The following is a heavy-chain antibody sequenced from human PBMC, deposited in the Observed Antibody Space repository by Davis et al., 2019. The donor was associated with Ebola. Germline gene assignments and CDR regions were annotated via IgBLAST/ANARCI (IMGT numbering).Heavy chain of an antibody. V-gene: IGHV4-59*08. CDR1: GASIDKYY. CDR2: IYYTGTT. CDR3: ARRRGYENGFDF. D-gene: IGHD5-12*01. J-gene: IGHJ4*02. Sequence: PGGSLRLSCTVSGASIDKYYWSWIRQPPGKGLEWIGFIYYTGTTSYNPSLKSRASISVDTSKTRFSLKLSSVTATDTAVYYCARRRGYENGFDFWGQGTLVTVSS.